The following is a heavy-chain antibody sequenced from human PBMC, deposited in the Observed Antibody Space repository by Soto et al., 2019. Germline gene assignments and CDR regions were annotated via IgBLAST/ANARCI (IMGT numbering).Heavy chain of an antibody. V-gene: IGHV4-59*08. D-gene: IGHD2-2*01. J-gene: IGHJ6*02. CDR3: ARLGGYCSTTSCYGYYGMDV. CDR1: GDSISSYS. CDR2: FYYSEST. Sequence: SETLSLTCTVSGDSISSYSWSWIRQPPGKGLEWIGSFYYSESTHYNPSLESRVTISVDTSKNQFSLKVSSVTAADTAVYYCARLGGYCSTTSCYGYYGMDVWGQGTTVTVSS.